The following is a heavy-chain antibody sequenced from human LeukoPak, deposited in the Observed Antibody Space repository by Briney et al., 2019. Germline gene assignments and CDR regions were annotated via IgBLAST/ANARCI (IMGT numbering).Heavy chain of an antibody. J-gene: IGHJ4*02. Sequence: SETLSLTCAVSGGSISSGGYSWSWIRQPPGKGLEWIGDIYHSGSTYYNPSLKSRVTISVDRSKNQFSLKLSSVTAADTAVYYCARVPWIQLWLREYYFDYWGQGTLVTVSS. CDR2: IYHSGST. CDR3: ARVPWIQLWLREYYFDY. CDR1: GGSISSGGYS. V-gene: IGHV4-30-2*01. D-gene: IGHD5-18*01.